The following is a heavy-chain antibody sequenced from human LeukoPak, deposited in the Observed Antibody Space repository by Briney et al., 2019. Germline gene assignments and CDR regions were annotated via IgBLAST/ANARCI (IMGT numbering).Heavy chain of an antibody. CDR1: GFTFSSYS. V-gene: IGHV3-21*01. Sequence: KSGGSLRLSCAASGFTFSSYSMNWVRQAPGKGLEWVSSISSSATYRYYADSVNGRFTISRDDPKNSLYLQMNSLRAEDTAVYYCAELGITMIGGVWGKGTTVTISS. J-gene: IGHJ6*04. CDR3: AELGITMIGGV. CDR2: ISSSATYR. D-gene: IGHD3-10*02.